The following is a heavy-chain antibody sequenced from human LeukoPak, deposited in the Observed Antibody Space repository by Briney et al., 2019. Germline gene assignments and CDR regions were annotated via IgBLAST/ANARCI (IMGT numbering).Heavy chain of an antibody. V-gene: IGHV1-2*02. J-gene: IGHJ4*02. CDR2: INPNSGGT. D-gene: IGHD1-26*01. CDR1: GYTFTGYY. Sequence: ASVKVSCKTSGYTFTGYYIHWVRQAPGQGLEWMGWINPNSGGTNYAQKFQGRVTMTRDTSISTAYMELSRLTSDDTAVYYCVGPNSGSYYNYWGQGTLVTVSS. CDR3: VGPNSGSYYNY.